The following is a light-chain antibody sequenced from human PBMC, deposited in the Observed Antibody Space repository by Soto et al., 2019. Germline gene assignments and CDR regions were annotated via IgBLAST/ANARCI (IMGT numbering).Light chain of an antibody. CDR3: QQYGSSPALT. J-gene: IGKJ4*01. Sequence: DIVLTQSPGTLSLSPGDRATLSCRASQSVSSSYLAWYQQKPRQDPSLLIYGAASRVTSIPDRLSSSRAGTDVTTTISRLEQEDFLVYYCQQYGSSPALTFGGGTKVDIK. V-gene: IGKV3-20*01. CDR1: QSVSSSY. CDR2: GAA.